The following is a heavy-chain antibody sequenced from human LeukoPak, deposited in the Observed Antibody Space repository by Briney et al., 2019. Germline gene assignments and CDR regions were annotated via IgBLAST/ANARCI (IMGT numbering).Heavy chain of an antibody. CDR2: ISSSSSTI. J-gene: IGHJ2*01. Sequence: GGSLRPSCAASGFTFSSYSMNWVRQAPGKGLEWVSYISSSSSTIYYADSVKGRFTISRDNAKNSLYLQMNSLRAEDTAVYYCARVPGYSGYDSANWYFDLWGRGTLVTVSS. D-gene: IGHD5-12*01. CDR1: GFTFSSYS. V-gene: IGHV3-48*01. CDR3: ARVPGYSGYDSANWYFDL.